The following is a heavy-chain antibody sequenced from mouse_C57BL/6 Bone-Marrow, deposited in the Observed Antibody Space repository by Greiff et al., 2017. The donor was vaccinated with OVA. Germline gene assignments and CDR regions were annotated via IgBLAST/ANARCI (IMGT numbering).Heavy chain of an antibody. V-gene: IGHV1-54*01. J-gene: IGHJ1*03. CDR1: GYAFTNYL. CDR2: INPGSGGT. CDR3: ARFGTVVATDWYFDV. D-gene: IGHD1-1*01. Sequence: QVQLKESGAELVRPGTSVKVSCKASGYAFTNYLIEWVKQRPGQGLEWIGVINPGSGGTNYNEKFKGKATLTADKSSSTAYMQLSSLTSEDSAVYFCARFGTVVATDWYFDVWGTGTTVTVSS.